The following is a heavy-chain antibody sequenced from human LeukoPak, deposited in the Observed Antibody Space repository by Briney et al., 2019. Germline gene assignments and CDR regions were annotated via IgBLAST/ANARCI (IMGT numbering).Heavy chain of an antibody. CDR1: GFTFSSYA. CDR3: AGSWPHDNGMDV. Sequence: GGSLRLSCAASGFTFSSYAMHWVRQAPGKGLEWVAVISYDGSNKYYADSVKGRFTISRDNSKNMLYLQMNSLRAEDTAVYYCAGSWPHDNGMDVWGQGTTVTVSS. D-gene: IGHD6-13*01. CDR2: ISYDGSNK. V-gene: IGHV3-30*04. J-gene: IGHJ6*02.